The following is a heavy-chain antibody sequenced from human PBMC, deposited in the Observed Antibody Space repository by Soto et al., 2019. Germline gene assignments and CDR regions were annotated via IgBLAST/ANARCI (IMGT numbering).Heavy chain of an antibody. Sequence: QVQLEQSGAEVKKPGASVKVSCKTSGYTFTNYGVSWVRQAPGQGLEWMAWISGSSGSTYYAQNFQGRLTVTTDTSTDRASMELRSLRAEDVAIYYCARGNYFGSGTFDFWGQGTPVTVSS. D-gene: IGHD3-10*01. CDR2: ISGSSGST. V-gene: IGHV1-18*03. J-gene: IGHJ4*02. CDR3: ARGNYFGSGTFDF. CDR1: GYTFTNYG.